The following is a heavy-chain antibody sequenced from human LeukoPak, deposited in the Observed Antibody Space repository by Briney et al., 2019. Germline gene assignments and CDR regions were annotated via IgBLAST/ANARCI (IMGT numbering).Heavy chain of an antibody. D-gene: IGHD7-27*01. Sequence: ASVTVSCKASGYTFTSYDFNWVRQATGQRPEWMGWMSPNSGDTGYAQKFQDRVTMTRNTSISTAYMELGSLRSDDTAVYYCARGPPNWGYDYWGPGTLVTVSS. J-gene: IGHJ4*02. CDR2: MSPNSGDT. V-gene: IGHV1-8*01. CDR3: ARGPPNWGYDY. CDR1: GYTFTSYD.